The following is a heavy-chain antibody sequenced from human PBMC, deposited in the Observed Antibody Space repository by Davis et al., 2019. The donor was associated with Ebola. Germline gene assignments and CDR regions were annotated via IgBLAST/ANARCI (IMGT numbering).Heavy chain of an antibody. J-gene: IGHJ5*02. CDR1: GGSISSYY. D-gene: IGHD3-3*01. CDR2: IFNSGST. CDR3: ARGSYDFWSGYSIGYNWFDP. Sequence: MPSETLSLTCTVSGGSISSYYWSWIRQPPGKGLEWIGYIFNSGSTTYNPSLKSRVTISVDTSKNQFSLKLSSVTAADTAVYYCARGSYDFWSGYSIGYNWFDPWGQGTLVTVSS. V-gene: IGHV4-59*12.